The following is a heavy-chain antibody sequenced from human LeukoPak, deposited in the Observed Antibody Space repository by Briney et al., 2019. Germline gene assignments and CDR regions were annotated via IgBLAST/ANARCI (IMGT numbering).Heavy chain of an antibody. Sequence: ASVKVSCKASVYTFTGYYLHWVRQAPGQGLEWMGWINPNSGGTNNAQKFQGRVTMTRDTSISTAYMEVSRLRSDATAVYYGARVGGPGYSSGWYGYWGQGTLVTASS. D-gene: IGHD6-19*01. CDR3: ARVGGPGYSSGWYGY. V-gene: IGHV1-2*02. CDR1: VYTFTGYY. CDR2: INPNSGGT. J-gene: IGHJ4*02.